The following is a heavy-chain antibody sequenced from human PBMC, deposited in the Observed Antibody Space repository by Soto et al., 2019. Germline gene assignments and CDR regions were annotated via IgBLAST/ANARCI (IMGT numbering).Heavy chain of an antibody. CDR1: GFTFSSYS. CDR2: ISSSSSYI. D-gene: IGHD5-12*01. Sequence: GGSLRLSCAASGFTFSSYSMNWVRQAPGKGLEWVSSISSSSSYIYYADSVKCRFTIPRDNAKNSLYLQMNSLRAEDTAVYYLARDIVATITHYYGMDVWGQGTTVTVAS. CDR3: ARDIVATITHYYGMDV. V-gene: IGHV3-21*01. J-gene: IGHJ6*01.